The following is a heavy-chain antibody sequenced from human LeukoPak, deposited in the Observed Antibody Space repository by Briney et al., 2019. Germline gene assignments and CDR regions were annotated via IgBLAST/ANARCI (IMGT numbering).Heavy chain of an antibody. CDR1: GFTFSSYG. J-gene: IGHJ6*02. D-gene: IGHD2-2*01. CDR3: ARNGFCSSTSCAPRSYYYGMDV. CDR2: IWYDGSNK. Sequence: GGSLRLSCAASGFTFSSYGMHWVRQAPGKGLEWVAFIWYDGSNKYYADSVKGRFTISRDNSKNTLYLQMNSLRAEDTAVYYCARNGFCSSTSCAPRSYYYGMDVWGQGTTVTVSS. V-gene: IGHV3-33*01.